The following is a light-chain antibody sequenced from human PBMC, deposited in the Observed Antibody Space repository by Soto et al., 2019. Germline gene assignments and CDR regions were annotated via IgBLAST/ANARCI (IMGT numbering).Light chain of an antibody. CDR1: QGVGNY. CDR2: AAF. CDR3: QQINTYPLT. V-gene: IGKV1-9*01. Sequence: DIQLTQSPSFLSASVGDRVSITCRASQGVGNYLAWYQEKPGNAPKLLIYAAFTLHSGVPSRFSGSGSGTDFTLTISSLQPEDSATYYCQQINTYPLTFGGGTKVDIK. J-gene: IGKJ4*01.